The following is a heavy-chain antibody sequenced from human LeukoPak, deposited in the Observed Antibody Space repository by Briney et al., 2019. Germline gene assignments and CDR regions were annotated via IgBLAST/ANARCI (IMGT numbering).Heavy chain of an antibody. D-gene: IGHD1-26*01. CDR2: ISGSGGST. J-gene: IGHJ4*02. Sequence: GGSLRLSCSASGLIFSSYAMSWVRQAPGKGLEWVSAISGSGGSTYYADSVQGRFTISRDNSKNTLYLQMNSLRAEDTAVYYCAKDRSGSYYRYFDYWGQGTLVTVSS. CDR3: AKDRSGSYYRYFDY. V-gene: IGHV3-23*01. CDR1: GLIFSSYA.